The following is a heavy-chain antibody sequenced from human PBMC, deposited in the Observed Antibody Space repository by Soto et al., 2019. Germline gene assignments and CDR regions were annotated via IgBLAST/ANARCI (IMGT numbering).Heavy chain of an antibody. V-gene: IGHV1-8*01. CDR2: MNPNSGNT. Sequence: APLQVPCKSPGYAFTSYDINCVRQATGQGLEWMGWMNPNSGNTGYAQKFQGRVTMTRNTSISTAYMELSSLRSEDTAVYYCARVSGIRRYGMDVWGQRTTVTVS. J-gene: IGHJ6*02. CDR1: GYAFTSYD. D-gene: IGHD3-3*02. CDR3: ARVSGIRRYGMDV.